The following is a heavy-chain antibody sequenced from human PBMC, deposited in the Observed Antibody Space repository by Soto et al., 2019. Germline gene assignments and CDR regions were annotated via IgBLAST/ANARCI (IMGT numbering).Heavy chain of an antibody. CDR1: GYTFTSYG. V-gene: IGHV1-18*01. CDR3: ARGRYGEY. D-gene: IGHD3-10*01. CDR2: ISAHNGNT. Sequence: QVHLVQSGAEVKKPGASVKVSCKGSGYTFTSYGITWARQAPGQGLEWMGWISAHNGNTNDDQKLQGRVTVTRDTSTSTAYMELRSLRSDDTAGYYCARGRYGEYWGQGALVTVSS. J-gene: IGHJ4*02.